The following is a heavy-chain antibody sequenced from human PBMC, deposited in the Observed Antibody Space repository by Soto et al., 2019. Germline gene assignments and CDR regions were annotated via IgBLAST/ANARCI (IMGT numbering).Heavy chain of an antibody. CDR3: ARDLPPVVAAPGYFDY. CDR1: VGTFSSYT. V-gene: IGHV1-69*04. Sequence: SVKVSCTASVGTFSSYTIIWVRQAPGQGLEWMGRIIPILGIANYAQKFQGRVTITADKSTSTAYMELSSLRSEDTAVYYCARDLPPVVAAPGYFDYWGQGTLVTVSS. J-gene: IGHJ4*02. CDR2: IIPILGIA. D-gene: IGHD2-15*01.